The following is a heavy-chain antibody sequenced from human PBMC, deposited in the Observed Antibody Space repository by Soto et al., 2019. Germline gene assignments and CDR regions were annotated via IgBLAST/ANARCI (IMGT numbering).Heavy chain of an antibody. J-gene: IGHJ4*02. D-gene: IGHD3-22*01. V-gene: IGHV3-23*01. Sequence: EVQLLESGGRLIQPGGSLRLSCAASGFNFSSYGMSWIRQAPGKGPEWVAGITTSGDRSGYADSVKGRFTVSRDNSQNTMYLQLNSLRGDDTAIYYCARGLEAGYYFAYWGQGTLVTVSS. CDR2: ITTSGDRS. CDR1: GFNFSSYG. CDR3: ARGLEAGYYFAY.